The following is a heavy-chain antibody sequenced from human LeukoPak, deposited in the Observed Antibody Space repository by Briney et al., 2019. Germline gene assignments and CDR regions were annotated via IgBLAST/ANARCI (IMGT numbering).Heavy chain of an antibody. CDR1: GGSISSISCY. Sequence: SETLSLTCTVSGGSISSISCYWGWIRQPPGKGLEWLGNIYYSGSTYYNSSLKSRVTISVDTSKKQFSLKLSSVTAADTAVYYCARYYCGGDCYSGYFDYWGQGTLVTVST. CDR2: IYYSGST. CDR3: ARYYCGGDCYSGYFDY. J-gene: IGHJ4*02. D-gene: IGHD2-21*02. V-gene: IGHV4-39*01.